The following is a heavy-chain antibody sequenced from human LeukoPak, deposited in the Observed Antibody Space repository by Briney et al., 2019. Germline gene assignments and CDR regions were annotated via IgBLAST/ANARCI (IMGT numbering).Heavy chain of an antibody. CDR2: IYTSGST. Sequence: SETLSLTCTVSGGPINSGIYYWSWIRRPAGKGLEWIGRIYTSGSTNYNPSLKSRVTISVDTSKNQFSLKLSSVTAADTAVYYCARDRGRTPLDPKYYYDSSAFDIWGQGTMVTVSS. D-gene: IGHD3-22*01. J-gene: IGHJ3*02. CDR3: ARDRGRTPLDPKYYYDSSAFDI. CDR1: GGPINSGIYY. V-gene: IGHV4-61*02.